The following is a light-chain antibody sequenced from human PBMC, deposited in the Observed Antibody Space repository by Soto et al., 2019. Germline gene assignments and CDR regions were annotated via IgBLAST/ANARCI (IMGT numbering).Light chain of an antibody. CDR2: DAS. CDR3: QQYKSFSPWA. Sequence: DIQMTQSPSTLSASVGDRVTITCRASQSISTWLAWYQQKPGKAPKVLIYDASTLESGVPSRFSGSGSGTEFTLPISSLQTDDFATYYCQQYKSFSPWAFGQGTKVEIK. CDR1: QSISTW. V-gene: IGKV1-5*01. J-gene: IGKJ1*01.